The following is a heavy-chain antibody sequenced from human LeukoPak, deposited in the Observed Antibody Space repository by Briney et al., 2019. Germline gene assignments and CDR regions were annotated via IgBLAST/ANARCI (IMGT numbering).Heavy chain of an antibody. Sequence: PSETLSLTCAVSGASISTNNWWIWVRQPPGKGLEWIGEIYHSGSTNYNPSLKSRVTISVDKSKNQFSLKLNSVTAAVTAVYYWASRDRPIFDYWGQGILVTVSS. J-gene: IGHJ4*02. CDR3: ASRDRPIFDY. D-gene: IGHD5-24*01. V-gene: IGHV4-4*02. CDR1: GASISTNNW. CDR2: IYHSGST.